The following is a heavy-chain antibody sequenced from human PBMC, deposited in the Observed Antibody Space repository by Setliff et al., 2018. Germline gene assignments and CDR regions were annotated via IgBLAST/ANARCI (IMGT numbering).Heavy chain of an antibody. D-gene: IGHD2-15*01. V-gene: IGHV1-18*01. CDR3: ARARYCSDGICYWTWFDP. CDR2: ISVYNGYI. Sequence: ASVKVSCKASGYTFTSSGISWVRQAPGQGLEWMGWISVYNGYIVYAQKLQGRVTMTTDTSTSTAYMELRSLRSDDTAVYYCARARYCSDGICYWTWFDPWGQGTLVTVSS. CDR1: GYTFTSSG. J-gene: IGHJ5*02.